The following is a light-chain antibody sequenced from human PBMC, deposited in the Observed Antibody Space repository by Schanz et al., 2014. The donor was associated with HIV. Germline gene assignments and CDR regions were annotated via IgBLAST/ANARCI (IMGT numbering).Light chain of an antibody. Sequence: QSALTQPASVSGSPGQSIAISCTGTSSDVGGYNYVSWYQQHPNKAPKLIIYDVNNRPSGVSNRFSGSKSGNSASLTISGLQADDEAHYYCNSYTSTATVIFGVGTKVTVL. CDR3: NSYTSTATVI. V-gene: IGLV2-14*03. CDR1: SSDVGGYNY. J-gene: IGLJ1*01. CDR2: DVN.